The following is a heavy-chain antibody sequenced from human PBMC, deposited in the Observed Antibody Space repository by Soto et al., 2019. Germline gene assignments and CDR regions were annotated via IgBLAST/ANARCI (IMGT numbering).Heavy chain of an antibody. D-gene: IGHD2-2*01. CDR2: IYPGDSDT. Sequence: GESVKISCQGSGYSFTNYWIGWVRQMPGRGLEWMGIIYPGDSDTTYSPSFQGQVSISVDKSITTAYLHWRSLKASDTAIYFCARREVVTARASHFDYWGQGTLVTVSS. CDR3: ARREVVTARASHFDY. CDR1: GYSFTNYW. V-gene: IGHV5-51*01. J-gene: IGHJ4*02.